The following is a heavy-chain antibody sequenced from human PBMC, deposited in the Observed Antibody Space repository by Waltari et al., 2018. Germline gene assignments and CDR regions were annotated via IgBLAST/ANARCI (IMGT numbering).Heavy chain of an antibody. J-gene: IGHJ1*01. V-gene: IGHV3-23*01. CDR1: GFTPVTHA. Sequence: EVQLLESGGGLVQPGGSLRLSCKASGFTPVTHAINRVRQAPGKGLEWVSSISVSDATYYADSVKGRFTISRDYSDNTVYLQMDSLRADDTAVYFCAKPFYNWDDPLHSWGQGTPVTVSS. CDR2: ISVSDAT. CDR3: AKPFYNWDDPLHS. D-gene: IGHD1-20*01.